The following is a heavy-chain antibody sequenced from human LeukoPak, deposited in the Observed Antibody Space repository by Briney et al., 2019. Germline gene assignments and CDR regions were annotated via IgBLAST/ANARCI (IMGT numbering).Heavy chain of an antibody. J-gene: IGHJ4*02. D-gene: IGHD6-19*01. Sequence: PGGSLRLSCAASGFTFSSYWMSWVRQAPGKGLEWVANIKQDGSEKYYVDSVKGRFTISRDNAKNSLYLQMNSLRAEDTALYYCARALGGAVAGTLYFDYWGQGTLVTVSS. CDR3: ARALGGAVAGTLYFDY. CDR1: GFTFSSYW. V-gene: IGHV3-7*01. CDR2: IKQDGSEK.